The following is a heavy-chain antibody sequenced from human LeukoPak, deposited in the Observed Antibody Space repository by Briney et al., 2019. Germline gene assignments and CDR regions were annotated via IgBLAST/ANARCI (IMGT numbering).Heavy chain of an antibody. CDR1: GFTFSSYA. J-gene: IGHJ4*02. V-gene: IGHV3-30*04. CDR2: ISYDGSNK. D-gene: IGHD3-22*01. Sequence: GGSLRLSCAASGFTFSSYAMHWVRQAPGKGLEWVAVISYDGSNKYYADSVKGRFTISRDNSKNTLYLQMNSLRAEDTAVYYCARDLTVIVEGAFDYWGQGTLVTVSS. CDR3: ARDLTVIVEGAFDY.